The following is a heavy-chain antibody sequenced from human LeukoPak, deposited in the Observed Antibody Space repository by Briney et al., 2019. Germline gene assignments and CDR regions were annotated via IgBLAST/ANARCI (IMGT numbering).Heavy chain of an antibody. Sequence: GGSLRLSCVASGFTFSSYEMNWLRQSPGKGLEWVSVIYSGGSTYYADSVKGRFTISRDNSKNTLYLQMNSLRAEDTAVYYCARDDRYSDYWGQGTLVTVSS. CDR1: GFTFSSYE. CDR3: ARDDRYSDY. D-gene: IGHD2-21*02. V-gene: IGHV3-66*02. J-gene: IGHJ4*02. CDR2: IYSGGST.